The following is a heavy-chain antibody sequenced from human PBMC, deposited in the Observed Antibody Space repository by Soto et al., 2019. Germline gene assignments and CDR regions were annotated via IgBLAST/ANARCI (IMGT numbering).Heavy chain of an antibody. CDR3: ARGGRNQNSF. CDR2: IYYSGST. CDR1: GGSIGSYY. V-gene: IGHV4-59*08. J-gene: IGHJ4*02. Sequence: PSETLSLTCTVSGGSIGSYYWSWIRQPPGKGLEWIGYIYYSGSTNYNPSLKSRVTISVDTSKNQFSLKLSSVTAADTAVYYCARGGRNQNSFWGQGSLVTVSS.